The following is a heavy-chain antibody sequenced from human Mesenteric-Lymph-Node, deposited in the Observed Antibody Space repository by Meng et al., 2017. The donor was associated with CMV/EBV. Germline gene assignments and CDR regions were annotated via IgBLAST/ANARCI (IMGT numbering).Heavy chain of an antibody. V-gene: IGHV1-2*02. CDR3: ASPRCINGVCYPYYYYGMDV. CDR2: INPNSGGT. D-gene: IGHD2-8*01. Sequence: ASVKVSCKASGYTFTGYYMHWVRQAPGQGLEWMGWINPNSGGTNYAQKFQGRVTMTRDTSISTAYMELSRLRSDDTAVYYCASPRCINGVCYPYYYYGMDVWGQGTTVTVSS. CDR1: GYTFTGYY. J-gene: IGHJ6*02.